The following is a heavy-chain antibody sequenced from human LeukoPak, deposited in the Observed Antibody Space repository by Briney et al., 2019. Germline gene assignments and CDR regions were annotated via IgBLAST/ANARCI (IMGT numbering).Heavy chain of an antibody. V-gene: IGHV3-48*04. Sequence: GGSLRLSCAASGFTFSSYSMNWVCQAPGKGLEWVSYISSSSSTIYYADSVKGRFTISRDNAKNSLYLQMNSLRAEDTAVYYCARESGYPSDYYYYMDVWGKGTTVTVSS. D-gene: IGHD3-3*01. CDR1: GFTFSSYS. J-gene: IGHJ6*03. CDR3: ARESGYPSDYYYYMDV. CDR2: ISSSSSTI.